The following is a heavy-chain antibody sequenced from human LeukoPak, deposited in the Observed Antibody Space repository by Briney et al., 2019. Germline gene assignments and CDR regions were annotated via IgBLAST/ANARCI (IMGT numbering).Heavy chain of an antibody. D-gene: IGHD3-10*01. J-gene: IGHJ5*02. V-gene: IGHV4-34*01. CDR2: INHSGST. CDR1: GGSFSGYY. CDR3: ARGRLVSRITMVRGFDP. Sequence: SETLSLTCAVYGGSFSGYYWSWLRQPRGKGLEWIGEINHSGSTNYNPSLKSRAPISVDTSKNQYSWRVSYVPAADTAVYYCARGRLVSRITMVRGFDPWGQGTLVTVSS.